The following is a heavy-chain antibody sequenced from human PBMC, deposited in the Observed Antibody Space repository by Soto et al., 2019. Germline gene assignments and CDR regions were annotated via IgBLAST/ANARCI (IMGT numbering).Heavy chain of an antibody. Sequence: QVQLVQSGAEVKKPGSSVKVSCKASGGTFSNFALISWVRQAPGQGLEWMGGIIPIDATVNYAQKFQGRITLTADESTTTAYMDLGSLSSEDTAVYYCATDLLVFGYTYGDVWGQGTTVTVSS. CDR3: ATDLLVFGYTYGDV. V-gene: IGHV1-69*12. J-gene: IGHJ6*01. CDR1: GGTFSNFA. D-gene: IGHD3-10*02. CDR2: IIPIDATV.